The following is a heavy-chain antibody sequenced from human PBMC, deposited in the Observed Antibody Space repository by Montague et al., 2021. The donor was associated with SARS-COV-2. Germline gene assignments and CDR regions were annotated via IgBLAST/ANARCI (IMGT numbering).Heavy chain of an antibody. V-gene: IGHV3-74*01. J-gene: IGHJ6*03. CDR2: INSDGSST. Sequence: SLRLSCAASGFTFSSYWMHWVRQAPGKGLVWVSRINSDGSSTSYADSVKGRFTISRDNAKNTLYLQMNSLRAEDTAVYYCARDFGSGSYYYYYMDVWGKGTTVTVSS. CDR3: ARDFGSGSYYYYYMDV. CDR1: GFTFSSYW. D-gene: IGHD3-10*01.